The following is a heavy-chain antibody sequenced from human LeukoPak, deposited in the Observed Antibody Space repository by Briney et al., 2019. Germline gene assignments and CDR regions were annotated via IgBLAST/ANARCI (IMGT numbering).Heavy chain of an antibody. CDR1: GFTFSSYS. Sequence: PGGSLRLSCAASGFTFSSYSMNWVRQVPGKGLEWVSSISSSSSYIYYADSVKGRFTISRDNAKNSLYLQMNSLRAEDTAVYYCARGYYDSSGYYTILGYWGQGTLVTVSS. J-gene: IGHJ4*02. D-gene: IGHD3-22*01. CDR2: ISSSSSYI. V-gene: IGHV3-21*01. CDR3: ARGYYDSSGYYTILGY.